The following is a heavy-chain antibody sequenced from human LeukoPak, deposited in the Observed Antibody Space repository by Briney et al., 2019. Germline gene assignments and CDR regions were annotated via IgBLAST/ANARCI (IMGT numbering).Heavy chain of an antibody. CDR2: INHSGST. CDR1: GGSLGGYY. CDR3: ASGGPFSSSWSETPYNWFDP. V-gene: IGHV4-34*01. D-gene: IGHD6-13*01. J-gene: IGHJ5*02. Sequence: PSETLSLTCAVYGGSLGGYYWSWIRQPPGKGLEWIGEINHSGSTNYNPSLKSRVTISVDTSKNQFSLKLSSVTAADTAVYYCASGGPFSSSWSETPYNWFDPWGQGTQVTVSS.